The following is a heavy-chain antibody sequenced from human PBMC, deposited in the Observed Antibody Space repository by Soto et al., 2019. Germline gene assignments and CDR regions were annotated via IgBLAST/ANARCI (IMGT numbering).Heavy chain of an antibody. CDR2: MNPNSGNT. Sequence: ASVKVSCKASGYTFTSYDINWVRQATGQGLEWMGWMNPNSGNTGYAQKFQGRVTMTRNTSISTAYMEPSSLRSEDTAVYYSARRYCTNGVCSFDNWGQGTMVTVSS. CDR3: ARRYCTNGVCSFDN. CDR1: GYTFTSYD. V-gene: IGHV1-8*01. D-gene: IGHD2-8*01. J-gene: IGHJ3*02.